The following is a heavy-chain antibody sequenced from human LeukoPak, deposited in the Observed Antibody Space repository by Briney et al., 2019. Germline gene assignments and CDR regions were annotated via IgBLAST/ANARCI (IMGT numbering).Heavy chain of an antibody. J-gene: IGHJ4*02. CDR2: INWNGGST. CDR1: GFTFDDYG. D-gene: IGHD3-16*01. V-gene: IGHV3-20*04. Sequence: PGGSLRLSCAASGFTFDDYGMSWVRQAPGKGLEWVSGINWNGGSTGYADSVKGRFSISRDNAKNSLYLQMNSLGAEDTAIYYCGRAFPPLRTSSAGDLWGQGILVTVSS. CDR3: GRAFPPLRTSSAGDL.